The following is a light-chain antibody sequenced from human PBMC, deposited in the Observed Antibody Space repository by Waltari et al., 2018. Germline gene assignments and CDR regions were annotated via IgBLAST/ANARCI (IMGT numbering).Light chain of an antibody. V-gene: IGKV4-1*01. Sequence: DIVMTQSPDSLAVSLGERATLNCKSSQSVLYSSNNKNYLAWYQQKPGQPPKLLIYWASTRESGVPDRFSGSESETDFTLTISSLQAEDVAVYYCQQYYSTPHTFGQGTKLEIK. J-gene: IGKJ2*01. CDR2: WAS. CDR3: QQYYSTPHT. CDR1: QSVLYSSNNKNY.